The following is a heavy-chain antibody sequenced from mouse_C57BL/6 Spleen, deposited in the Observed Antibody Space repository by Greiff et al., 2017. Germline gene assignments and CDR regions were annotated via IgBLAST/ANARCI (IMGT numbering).Heavy chain of an antibody. V-gene: IGHV5-6*01. CDR3: ARSTMITTRDYYYAMDY. CDR2: ISSGGSYT. D-gene: IGHD2-4*01. Sequence: EVKLMESGGDLVKPGGSLKLSCAASGFTFGSYGMSWVRQTPDKRLEWVATISSGGSYTYYPDSVKGRFTISRDNAKNTLYLQMSSLKSEDTAMYYCARSTMITTRDYYYAMDYWGQGTSVTVSS. CDR1: GFTFGSYG. J-gene: IGHJ4*01.